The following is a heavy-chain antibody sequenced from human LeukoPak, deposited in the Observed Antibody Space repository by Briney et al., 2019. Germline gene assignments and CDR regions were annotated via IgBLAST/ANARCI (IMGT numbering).Heavy chain of an antibody. D-gene: IGHD6-13*01. Sequence: SETLSLTCTVSGGSIRSGSYYWSWIRQPPGKGLEWIGNIYKSGSTNYNPSLESRVTMSVGTSKDQFSLKLNSVTAADTAVYYCARANLAAAGTSSSYHFDYWGQGTLVTVSS. CDR3: ARANLAAAGTSSSYHFDY. J-gene: IGHJ4*02. V-gene: IGHV4-61*01. CDR2: IYKSGST. CDR1: GGSIRSGSYY.